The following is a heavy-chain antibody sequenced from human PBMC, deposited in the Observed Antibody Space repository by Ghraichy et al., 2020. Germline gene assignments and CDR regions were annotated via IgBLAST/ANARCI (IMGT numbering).Heavy chain of an antibody. J-gene: IGHJ4*02. D-gene: IGHD6-13*01. CDR1: GFTFSDYY. V-gene: IGHV3-11*01. CDR2: ISSSGVV. Sequence: GGSLRLSCAASGFTFSDYYMSWIRQAPGKELEWVSYISSSGVVKYRDSVKGRFTISRDNAKNSLSLQMNSLRVDDTAVYYCARAHYPGIAAGSTFGHWGQGTLVTVSS. CDR3: ARAHYPGIAAGSTFGH.